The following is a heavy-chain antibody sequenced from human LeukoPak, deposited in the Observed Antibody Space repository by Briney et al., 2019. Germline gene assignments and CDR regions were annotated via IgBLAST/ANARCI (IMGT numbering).Heavy chain of an antibody. D-gene: IGHD2-15*01. V-gene: IGHV1-2*06. CDR1: GYTFTGYY. J-gene: IGHJ3*02. CDR2: INTNSGGT. Sequence: ASVKVSCKASGYTFTGYYMRWVRQAPGQGLERMGRINTNSGGTNYAQKFQGRVNMTRDTSISTAYMELSRLRSDDTAVYYCASLGYCSGGSCYSLRAFDIWGQGTMVTVSS. CDR3: ASLGYCSGGSCYSLRAFDI.